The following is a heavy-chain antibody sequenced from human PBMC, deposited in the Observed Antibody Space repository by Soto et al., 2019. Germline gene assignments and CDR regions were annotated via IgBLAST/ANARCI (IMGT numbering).Heavy chain of an antibody. CDR2: IYYSGST. CDR1: GGSISSGDYY. CDR3: ARATKGLRDHNWFDP. V-gene: IGHV4-30-4*02. J-gene: IGHJ5*02. Sequence: PSETLSLTCTVSGGSISSGDYYWSWIRQPPGKGLEWIGYIYYSGSTYYNPSLKSRVTISVDTSKNQFSLKLSSVTAADTAVYYCARATKGLRDHNWFDPWGQGTLVTVSS.